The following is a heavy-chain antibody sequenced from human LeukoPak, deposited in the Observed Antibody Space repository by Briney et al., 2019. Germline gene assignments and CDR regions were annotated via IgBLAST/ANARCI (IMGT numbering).Heavy chain of an antibody. CDR3: ARALLSGYSGYGYWYFDL. CDR2: INSDGSST. J-gene: IGHJ2*01. D-gene: IGHD5-12*01. V-gene: IGHV3-74*01. Sequence: GGSLRLSCAASGFTFSSYWMHWVRHAPGKGLVWVSRINSDGSSTSYADSVKGRFTISRDNAKNTLYLQMNSLRAEDTAVYYCARALLSGYSGYGYWYFDLWGRGTLVTVSS. CDR1: GFTFSSYW.